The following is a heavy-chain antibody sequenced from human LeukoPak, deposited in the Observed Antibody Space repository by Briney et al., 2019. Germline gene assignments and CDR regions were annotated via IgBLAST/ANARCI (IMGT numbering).Heavy chain of an antibody. D-gene: IGHD3-10*01. CDR3: ASLRFDPGSADAFNL. CDR2: INPSSGGT. CDR1: GYAFAGDY. J-gene: IGHJ3*01. V-gene: IGHV1-2*02. Sequence: ASVKVSCKASGYAFAGDYMHWVRQAPGQGLEWMGWINPSSGGTELAQKFQDRVSLTRGTSITTAYMELTSLTSDDAAIYYCASLRFDPGSADAFNLWGQGTLVTVSS.